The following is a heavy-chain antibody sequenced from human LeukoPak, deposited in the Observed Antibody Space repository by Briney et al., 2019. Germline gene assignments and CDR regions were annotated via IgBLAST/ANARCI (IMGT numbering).Heavy chain of an antibody. CDR3: ARDKVVGPTQFDY. D-gene: IGHD1-26*01. CDR2: IEQVGSEI. Sequence: GGSLRLSCAASGFTFSSYWMSWVRQAPGKELEWVANIEQVGSEIYYVDSVKGRSTISRDNAKNPLYLQMNSLRAEDTAVYYCARDKVVGPTQFDYWGQGTLVTVSS. CDR1: GFTFSSYW. J-gene: IGHJ4*02. V-gene: IGHV3-7*01.